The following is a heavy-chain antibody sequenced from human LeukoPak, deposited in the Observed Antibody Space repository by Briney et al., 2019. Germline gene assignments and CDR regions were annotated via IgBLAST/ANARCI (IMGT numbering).Heavy chain of an antibody. V-gene: IGHV3-23*01. Sequence: GGSLRLSCAASGFTFSSYSMNWVRQAPGKGLEWVSAISGSGGSTSYADSVKGRFTISRDNSKNTLYLHMNSLRAEDTAVYYCAKGAYSYGLFDYWGQGTLVTVSS. D-gene: IGHD5-18*01. CDR1: GFTFSSYS. CDR3: AKGAYSYGLFDY. CDR2: ISGSGGST. J-gene: IGHJ4*02.